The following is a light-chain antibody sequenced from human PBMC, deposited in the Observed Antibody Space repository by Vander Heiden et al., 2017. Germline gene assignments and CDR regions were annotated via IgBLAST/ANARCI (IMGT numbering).Light chain of an antibody. CDR1: QSASSSY. Sequence: ELVLPQPPVTLSLSPGHSATLSCRASQSASSSYLTWYQQKPGQAPRLLIYGASSRATAIPDRFSGSGSGTDFTLTISRLEPEDFAVYYCQHYGSSPLFTFGPGTQVDIK. CDR3: QHYGSSPLFT. J-gene: IGKJ3*01. CDR2: GAS. V-gene: IGKV3-20*01.